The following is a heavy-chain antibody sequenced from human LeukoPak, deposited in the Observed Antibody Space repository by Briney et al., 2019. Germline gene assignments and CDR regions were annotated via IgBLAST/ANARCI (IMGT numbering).Heavy chain of an antibody. V-gene: IGHV3-15*01. CDR3: TTDGAPYDYVWGSYRGY. Sequence: PGGSLRLSCAASGFTFSNAWMSWVRQAPGKGLEWVGRIKSKTDGGTTDYAAPVKGRFTISRDDSKNTLYLQMNSLKTEDTAVYYCTTDGAPYDYVWGSYRGYWGQGTLVTVSS. CDR1: GFTFSNAW. D-gene: IGHD3-16*02. J-gene: IGHJ4*02. CDR2: IKSKTDGGTT.